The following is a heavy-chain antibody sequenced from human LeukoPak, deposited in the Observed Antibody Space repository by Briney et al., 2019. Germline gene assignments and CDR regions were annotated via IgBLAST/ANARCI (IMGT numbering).Heavy chain of an antibody. CDR1: GYTFTSYY. CDR2: MNPNSGNT. Sequence: ASVKVSCKASGYTFTSYYINWVRQATGQGLEWMGWMNPNSGNTGYAQKFQGRVTMTRNTSISTAYMELSSLRSEDTAVYYCARVRSKNSSRGSWFDPWGQGTLVTVSS. CDR3: ARVRSKNSSRGSWFDP. V-gene: IGHV1-8*01. D-gene: IGHD6-13*01. J-gene: IGHJ5*02.